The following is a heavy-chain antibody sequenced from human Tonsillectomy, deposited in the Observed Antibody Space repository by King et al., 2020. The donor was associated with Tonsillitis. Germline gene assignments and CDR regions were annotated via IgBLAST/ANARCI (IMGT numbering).Heavy chain of an antibody. J-gene: IGHJ4*02. CDR1: GGSISGYY. Sequence: QLQESGPGLVKPSETLSLTCTVSGGSISGYYWSWIRQPPGKGLEFIGYVSYSGSTNYNPSLKSRVSISLDTSENQISLRLRSVTAADTAVYYCASGTDDAYCGGDCYPYVDYWGQGTLVTVSS. CDR3: ASGTDDAYCGGDCYPYVDY. D-gene: IGHD2-21*02. V-gene: IGHV4-59*01. CDR2: VSYSGST.